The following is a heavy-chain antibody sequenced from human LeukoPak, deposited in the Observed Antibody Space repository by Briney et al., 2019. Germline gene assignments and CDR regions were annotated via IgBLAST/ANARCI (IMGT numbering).Heavy chain of an antibody. V-gene: IGHV3-30-3*01. CDR1: GFTFSSYA. Sequence: PGGSLRLSCAASGFTFSSYAMHWVRQAPGKGLEWVAVISYDGSNKYYADSVKGRFTISRDNSKNTLYLQMNSLRAEDTAVYYCARDREITMIVVAALGYWGQGTLVTVSS. D-gene: IGHD3-22*01. J-gene: IGHJ4*02. CDR2: ISYDGSNK. CDR3: ARDREITMIVVAALGY.